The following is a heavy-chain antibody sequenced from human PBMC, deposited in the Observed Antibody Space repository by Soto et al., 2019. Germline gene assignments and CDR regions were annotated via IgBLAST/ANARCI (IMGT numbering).Heavy chain of an antibody. V-gene: IGHV3-30*04. D-gene: IGHD3-22*01. CDR2: ISDDGGNN. Sequence: QVQLVESGGGVVQPGRSLRLSCAASGFTFSNYAMHWVRQAPGKGLEWVAVISDDGGNNYYADSVKGRFTISRDNSKNTLYLQMNSLRVEDTAVYYCARGLVVVIMKDWFDPWGQGTLVTVSS. CDR3: ARGLVVVIMKDWFDP. J-gene: IGHJ5*02. CDR1: GFTFSNYA.